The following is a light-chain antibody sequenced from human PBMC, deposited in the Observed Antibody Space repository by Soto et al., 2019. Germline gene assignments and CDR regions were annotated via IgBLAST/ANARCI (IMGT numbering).Light chain of an antibody. CDR2: DIT. CDR1: SSDVGAYIF. CDR3: VSFTTSKSYV. Sequence: QSALTQPASVSGSPGQSITISCTGTSSDVGAYIFVSWYQQYPGKAPKLMIYDITNRPSGVSNRFSGSKAGNTASLTLSGLQAEDEADYYCVSFTTSKSYVFXTGTKGTVL. J-gene: IGLJ1*01. V-gene: IGLV2-14*01.